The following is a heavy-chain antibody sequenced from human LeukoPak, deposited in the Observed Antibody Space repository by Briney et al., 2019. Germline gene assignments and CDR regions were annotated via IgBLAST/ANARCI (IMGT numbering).Heavy chain of an antibody. J-gene: IGHJ6*02. Sequence: PGGSLRLSCAASGFTFDDYAMHWVRQAPGKGLEWVSGISWNSGSTGYADSVKGRFTISRDNAKNSLYLQMNSLRAEDTALYYCAKDTSSGSSSPPKSFYYYGMDVWGQGTTVTVSS. D-gene: IGHD6-13*01. CDR2: ISWNSGST. CDR1: GFTFDDYA. V-gene: IGHV3-9*01. CDR3: AKDTSSGSSSPPKSFYYYGMDV.